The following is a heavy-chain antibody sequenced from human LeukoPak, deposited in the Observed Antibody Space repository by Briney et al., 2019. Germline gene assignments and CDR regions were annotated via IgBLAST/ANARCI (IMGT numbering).Heavy chain of an antibody. V-gene: IGHV3-74*01. CDR2: INSDGSWT. J-gene: IGHJ4*02. Sequence: GGTLRLSCAASGNYCMHWVRQAPGKGLVWVSHINSDGSWTSYADSVKGRFTISKDNAKNTVYLQMNSLRAEDTAVYYCVSFYETYWGRGTLVTVSS. CDR1: GNYC. D-gene: IGHD2/OR15-2a*01. CDR3: VSFYETY.